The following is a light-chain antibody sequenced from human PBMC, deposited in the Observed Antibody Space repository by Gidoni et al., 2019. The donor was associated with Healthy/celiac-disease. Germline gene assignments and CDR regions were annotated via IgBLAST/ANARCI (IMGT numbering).Light chain of an antibody. J-gene: IGLJ2*01. CDR1: SSNIGAGYD. V-gene: IGLV1-40*01. CDR3: QSYDSSLSGSNVV. Sequence: QSVLTHPPSVSGAPGLRVTISCTGSSSNIGAGYDVPGYQQLPGTAPKLLIDGNSNRPSGVPDRFSGSKSGTSASLAITGLQAEDEADDYCQSYDSSLSGSNVVFGGGTKLTVL. CDR2: GNS.